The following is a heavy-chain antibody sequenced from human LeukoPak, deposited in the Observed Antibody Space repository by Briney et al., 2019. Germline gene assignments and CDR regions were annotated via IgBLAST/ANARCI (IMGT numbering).Heavy chain of an antibody. CDR3: AREVASTTTGFDY. Sequence: SETLSLTCTVSGGSISSYYCSWIRRPPWKGLEWIGYIYYSGSTNYNPSLKSRVTISVDTSKNQFSLKLSSVTAADTAVYYCAREVASTTTGFDYWGQGTLVTVSS. CDR2: IYYSGST. V-gene: IGHV4-59*01. J-gene: IGHJ4*02. CDR1: GGSISSYY. D-gene: IGHD5-12*01.